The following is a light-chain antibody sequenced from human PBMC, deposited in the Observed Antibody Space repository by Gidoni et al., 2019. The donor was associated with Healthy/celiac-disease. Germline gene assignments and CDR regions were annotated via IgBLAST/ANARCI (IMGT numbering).Light chain of an antibody. Sequence: SMSASVGDRVTITCRASQSISSYLNWYQQKPGKAPKLLIYAASSLQSGVPSRFSGSGSGTDFTLTISSLQPEDFATYYCQQSYSTPRYTFGQGTKLEIK. CDR3: QQSYSTPRYT. V-gene: IGKV1-39*01. J-gene: IGKJ2*01. CDR1: QSISSY. CDR2: AAS.